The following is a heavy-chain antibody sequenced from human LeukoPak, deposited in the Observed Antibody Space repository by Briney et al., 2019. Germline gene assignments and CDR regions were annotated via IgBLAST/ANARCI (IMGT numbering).Heavy chain of an antibody. CDR3: ARAEVPEVGAMGFDY. V-gene: IGHV6-1*01. D-gene: IGHD1-26*01. CDR2: TYYRSKWYN. CDR1: GDSVSSNSAA. Sequence: SQTLSLTCAISGDSVSSNSAARNWIRQSPSRGLEWLGRTYYRSKWYNDYAVSVKSRITINPDTSKNQFSLQLNSVTPEDAAVYYCARAEVPEVGAMGFDYWGQGTLVTVSS. J-gene: IGHJ4*02.